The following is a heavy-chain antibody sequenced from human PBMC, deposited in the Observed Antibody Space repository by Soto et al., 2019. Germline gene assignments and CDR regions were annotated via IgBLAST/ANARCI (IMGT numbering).Heavy chain of an antibody. V-gene: IGHV1-69*06. CDR3: ARDSGYDFWSGSFRVHYFDY. D-gene: IGHD3-3*01. Sequence: QVQLVQSGAEVKKPGSSVKVSCKASGDSFSAHAVSWVRQAPGQGLEWMGAIIPIFGTRHYAQKLQGRVTITADKSTSTAYMELSSLRSEDTAIYYCARDSGYDFWSGSFRVHYFDYWGQGTLVNVSS. J-gene: IGHJ4*02. CDR2: IIPIFGTR. CDR1: GDSFSAHA.